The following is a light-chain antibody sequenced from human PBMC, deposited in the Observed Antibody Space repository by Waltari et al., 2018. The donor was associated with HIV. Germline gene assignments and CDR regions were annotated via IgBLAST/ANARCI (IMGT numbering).Light chain of an antibody. CDR2: EYN. CDR1: SGSIASNY. Sequence: NFMLTQPHSVSESPGKTVTISCTPSSGSIASNYVQWYQQRPGSAPPTVIPEYNQRPPGVPDRFSGSIDSSSNSASLTISGLKTDDEADYYCQSYDSSNVVFGGGTKLTVL. CDR3: QSYDSSNVV. J-gene: IGLJ2*01. V-gene: IGLV6-57*04.